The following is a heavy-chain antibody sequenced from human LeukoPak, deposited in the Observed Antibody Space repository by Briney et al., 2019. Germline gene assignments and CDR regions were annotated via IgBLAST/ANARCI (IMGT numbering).Heavy chain of an antibody. CDR1: GDSISSYY. V-gene: IGHV4-39*01. Sequence: SETLSLTCTVSGDSISSYYWGWIRQPPGKGLEWIGSIFYSETTYYSPSLKSRITISVDTSTNQFSLKLSSVTAADTAVYFCARGQWLVPLDFWGQGILVTVSS. J-gene: IGHJ4*02. D-gene: IGHD6-19*01. CDR3: ARGQWLVPLDF. CDR2: IFYSETT.